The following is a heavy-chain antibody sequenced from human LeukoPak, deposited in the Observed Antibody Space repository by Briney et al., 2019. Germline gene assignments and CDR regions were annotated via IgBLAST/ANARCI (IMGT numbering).Heavy chain of an antibody. J-gene: IGHJ6*03. CDR3: ARGRGGRDYYYYYMDV. CDR2: IYYSGST. V-gene: IGHV4-59*12. CDR1: GGAISRYY. Sequence: PSETLSLTCSVSGGAISRYYWSWIRQPPGKVLEWIGYIYYSGSTNYNPSLKSRVTISVDTSKNQFSLKLSSVTAADTAVYYCARGRGGRDYYYYYMDVWGKGTTVTVSS.